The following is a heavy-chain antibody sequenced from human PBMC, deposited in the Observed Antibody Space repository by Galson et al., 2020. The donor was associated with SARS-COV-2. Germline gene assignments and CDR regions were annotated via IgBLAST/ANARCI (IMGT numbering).Heavy chain of an antibody. CDR3: ARDGPSSSWHGRLIDY. CDR1: GFTFSDYY. J-gene: IGHJ4*02. Sequence: GGSLRLSCAASGFTFSDYYMSWIRQAPGKGLEWVSYISSSGSTIYYADSVKGRFTISRDNAKNSLYLQMNSLRAEDTAVYYCARDGPSSSWHGRLIDYWGQGTLVTVSS. V-gene: IGHV3-11*01. CDR2: ISSSGSTI. D-gene: IGHD6-13*01.